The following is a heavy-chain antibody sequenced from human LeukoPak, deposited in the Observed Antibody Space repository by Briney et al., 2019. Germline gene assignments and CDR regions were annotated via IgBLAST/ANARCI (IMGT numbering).Heavy chain of an antibody. CDR1: GGTFSSYA. CDR2: IIPILGIA. CDR3: ARGGDGYNPFDY. Sequence: ASVKVSCKASGGTFSSYAISWVRQAPGQGLEWMGRIIPILGIANYAQKFQGGVTITADKSTSTAYMELSSLRSEDTAVYYCARGGDGYNPFDYWGQGTLVTVSS. D-gene: IGHD5-24*01. V-gene: IGHV1-69*04. J-gene: IGHJ4*02.